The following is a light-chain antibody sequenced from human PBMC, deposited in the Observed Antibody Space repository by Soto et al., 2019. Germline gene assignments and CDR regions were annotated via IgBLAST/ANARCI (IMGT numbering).Light chain of an antibody. CDR2: GAS. J-gene: IGKJ1*01. V-gene: IGKV3-20*01. CDR1: QSVSNNY. Sequence: EIVLTQSPGTLSLSPGERATLSSRASQSVSNNYLAWYQQKPGQAPRLLIYGASNRATGIPDRFSGSGSGTDFTLTIRRLEPEDFAVYYCQQYGSSGTFGQGTKVEIK. CDR3: QQYGSSGT.